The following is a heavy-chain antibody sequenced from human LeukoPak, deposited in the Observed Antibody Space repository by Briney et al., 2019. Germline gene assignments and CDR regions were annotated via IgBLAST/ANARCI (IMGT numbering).Heavy chain of an antibody. CDR3: TTDLGLTMIRAVIVS. D-gene: IGHD3-10*01. J-gene: IGHJ4*02. Sequence: KTGGSLRLSCEASGFTFTNAWMNWVRQAPGKGLAWVGRIKSKGDGETTDYAAPVKGRFTMSRDDSKATLYLQMNYLEAEDTAVYYCTTDLGLTMIRAVIVSWGQGALVTVSS. V-gene: IGHV3-15*01. CDR2: IKSKGDGETT. CDR1: GFTFTNAW.